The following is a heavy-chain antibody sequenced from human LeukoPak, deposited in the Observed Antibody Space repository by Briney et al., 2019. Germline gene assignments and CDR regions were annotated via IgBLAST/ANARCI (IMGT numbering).Heavy chain of an antibody. V-gene: IGHV3-53*05. CDR3: ARASYTNDFWRGYYDFDY. CDR2: IYSGGST. J-gene: IGHJ4*02. Sequence: AGGSLLLSCAASGFPVSSNYMSWVRQAPGKGLEWVSVIYSGGSTYYADSVKGRFTISRDNSKNTLYLQMNSLRAEDTAVYYCARASYTNDFWRGYYDFDYWGQGTLVTVSS. CDR1: GFPVSSNY. D-gene: IGHD3-3*01.